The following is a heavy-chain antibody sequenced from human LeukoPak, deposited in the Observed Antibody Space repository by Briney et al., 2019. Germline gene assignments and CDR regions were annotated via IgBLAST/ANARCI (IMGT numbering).Heavy chain of an antibody. V-gene: IGHV3-7*03. D-gene: IGHD5-24*01. CDR1: AFIFSGHW. J-gene: IGHJ4*02. Sequence: GGSLRLSCEGSAFIFSGHWMNWVRQTPEKGLEWVANIKEDGTETYYVDSVKGRFTISRDNAKNSLYLQMNSLRVEDTAVYYCAKEGRSLQTYWGQGTLVTVSS. CDR2: IKEDGTET. CDR3: AKEGRSLQTY.